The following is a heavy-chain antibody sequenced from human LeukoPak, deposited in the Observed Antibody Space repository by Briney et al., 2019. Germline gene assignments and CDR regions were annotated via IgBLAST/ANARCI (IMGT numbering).Heavy chain of an antibody. CDR3: AKFGSDAFDI. J-gene: IGHJ3*02. CDR1: GGSISSGGYY. CDR2: IYYSGST. V-gene: IGHV4-31*03. Sequence: SETLSLTCTVSGGSISSGGYYWSWIRQHPGKGLEWIGYIYYSGSTYYNPSLKSRVAISVDTSKNQFSLKLTSVTAADTAVYYCAKFGSDAFDIWGQGTMVTVSS. D-gene: IGHD3-10*01.